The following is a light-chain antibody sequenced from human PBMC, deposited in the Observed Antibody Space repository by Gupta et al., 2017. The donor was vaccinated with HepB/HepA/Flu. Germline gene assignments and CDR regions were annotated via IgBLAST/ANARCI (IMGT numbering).Light chain of an antibody. Sequence: QSALTQPRSVSGSPGQSVTISCTGTSSDVGAYNYVSWYQQHPGKAPKLMIYDVSKWPSGVPDRFSGSKSGNTASLTISGRQAEDEADYYCCSYAGSSYVFGSGTKVTVL. CDR2: DVS. CDR3: CSYAGSSYV. J-gene: IGLJ1*01. V-gene: IGLV2-11*01. CDR1: SSDVGAYNY.